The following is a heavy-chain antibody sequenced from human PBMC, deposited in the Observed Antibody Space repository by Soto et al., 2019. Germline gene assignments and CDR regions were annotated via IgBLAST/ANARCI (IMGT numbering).Heavy chain of an antibody. J-gene: IGHJ6*02. D-gene: IGHD4-17*01. CDR2: IIPIFGTA. CDR3: ARETLRSGYYYYGMDV. CDR1: GGTFSSYA. V-gene: IGHV1-69*13. Sequence: ASVKVSCKASGGTFSSYAISWVRQAPGQGLEWMGGIIPIFGTANYAQKFQGRVTITADESTSTAYMELSSLRSEDTAVYYCARETLRSGYYYYGMDVWGQGXTVTVYS.